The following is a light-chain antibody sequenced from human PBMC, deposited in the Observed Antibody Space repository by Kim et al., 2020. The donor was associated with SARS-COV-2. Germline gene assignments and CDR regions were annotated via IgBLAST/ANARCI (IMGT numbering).Light chain of an antibody. Sequence: GGTVTRTCGLSSGSVSTSYYPSWYQQTPGQAPRTLIYSTNTRSSGVPGRFSGSILGNKAALTITGAHADDESDYYCVLYMGSGIWVFGGGTQLTVL. CDR2: STN. CDR3: VLYMGSGIWV. CDR1: SGSVSTSYY. J-gene: IGLJ3*02. V-gene: IGLV8-61*01.